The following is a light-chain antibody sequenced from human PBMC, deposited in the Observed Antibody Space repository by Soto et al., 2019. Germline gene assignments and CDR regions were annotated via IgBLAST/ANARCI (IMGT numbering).Light chain of an antibody. CDR2: DAS. CDR1: QSVSSY. J-gene: IGKJ3*01. Sequence: EIVLTQSPATLSLSPGERATLACRASQSVSSYLAWYQQKPGQAPRLLIYDASNRATGIPPRFSGSGSGTDFTLTISSLELEDFAVYYCQQRNNWLGFTFGPGTKVDIK. V-gene: IGKV3-11*01. CDR3: QQRNNWLGFT.